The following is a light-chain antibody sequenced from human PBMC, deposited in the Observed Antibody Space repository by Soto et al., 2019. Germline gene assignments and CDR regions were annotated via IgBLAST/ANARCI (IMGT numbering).Light chain of an antibody. V-gene: IGLV2-14*01. Sequence: QSALTQPASVSGSPGQSITITCTGTSXDVGGYKYVSWYQQHPGKAPKLLIYVVSNRPSGVSNRFSGSKAGNTASLTISGLRAEDEADYYCSSYTTTSTYLFGTGTKVTVL. J-gene: IGLJ1*01. CDR3: SSYTTTSTYL. CDR1: SXDVGGYKY. CDR2: VVS.